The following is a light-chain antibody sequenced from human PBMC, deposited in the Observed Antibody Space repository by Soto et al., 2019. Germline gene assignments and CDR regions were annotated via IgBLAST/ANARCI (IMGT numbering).Light chain of an antibody. J-gene: IGKJ3*01. CDR1: QTVDGNY. CDR3: QQYSASPRT. CDR2: STS. V-gene: IGKV3-20*01. Sequence: PGERATLSCRASQTVDGNYLAWYHQKPGQAPRLLIHSTSTRAPGIPDRFSASGAGTDFTLTISRLEPEDSAVYYCQQYSASPRTFGPGTKVDI.